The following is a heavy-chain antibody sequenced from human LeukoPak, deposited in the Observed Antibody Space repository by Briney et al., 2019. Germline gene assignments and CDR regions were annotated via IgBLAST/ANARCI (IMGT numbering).Heavy chain of an antibody. CDR3: ANYGSGSYYSFDY. D-gene: IGHD3-10*01. J-gene: IGHJ4*02. Sequence: GGSLRLSCAASGFIFDDYAMHWSRQAPGKGLEGGAVISYDGSNKYYADSVKGRFTISRDNSKNTLYLQMNSLRAEDTAVYYCANYGSGSYYSFDYWGQGTLVTVSS. CDR1: GFIFDDYA. V-gene: IGHV3-30*18. CDR2: ISYDGSNK.